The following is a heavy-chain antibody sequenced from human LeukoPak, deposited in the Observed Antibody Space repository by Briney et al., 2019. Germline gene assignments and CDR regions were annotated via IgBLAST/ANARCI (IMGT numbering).Heavy chain of an antibody. V-gene: IGHV3-53*01. CDR1: GFTFSSNY. CDR2: IYSGGST. Sequence: GGSLRLSCAAPGFTFSSNYMSWVRQAPGKGLEWVSVIYSGGSTYYSDSVKGRFTISRDNSKNTLYLQMNSLRAEDTAMYYCARSVDTAMAPGYWGQGTLVTVSS. D-gene: IGHD5-18*01. J-gene: IGHJ4*02. CDR3: ARSVDTAMAPGY.